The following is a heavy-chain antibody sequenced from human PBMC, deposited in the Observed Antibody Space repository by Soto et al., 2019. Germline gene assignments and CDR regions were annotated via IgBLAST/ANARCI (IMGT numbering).Heavy chain of an antibody. Sequence: SETLSLTCTVSGGSISSYYWSWIRQPPGKGLEWIGYIYYSGSTNYNPSLKSRVTISVDTSKNQFSLKLSSLTAADTAVYYCARSRYSSGWYAPLSDYWGQGTLVTVSS. CDR2: IYYSGST. CDR3: ARSRYSSGWYAPLSDY. J-gene: IGHJ4*02. D-gene: IGHD6-19*01. V-gene: IGHV4-59*01. CDR1: GGSISSYY.